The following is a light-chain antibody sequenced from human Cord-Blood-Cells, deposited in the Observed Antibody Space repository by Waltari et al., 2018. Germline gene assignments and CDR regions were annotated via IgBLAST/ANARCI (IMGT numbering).Light chain of an antibody. CDR2: RNN. Sequence: QSVLTQPPSASGTPGQRVTISCSGTSPNLGRTYVYSYQQLPGTAPKLLIYRNNQRPSGVPDRFSGSKSGTSASLAISGLRSEDEADYYCAAWDDSLSGWVFGGGTKLTVL. V-gene: IGLV1-47*01. CDR1: SPNLGRTY. J-gene: IGLJ3*02. CDR3: AAWDDSLSGWV.